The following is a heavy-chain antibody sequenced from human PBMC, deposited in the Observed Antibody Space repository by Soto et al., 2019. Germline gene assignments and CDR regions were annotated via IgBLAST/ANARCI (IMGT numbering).Heavy chain of an antibody. V-gene: IGHV3-48*02. CDR1: GVTFSSYS. CDR2: ISSSSSTI. D-gene: IGHD3-22*01. J-gene: IGHJ4*02. Sequence: GGSLRLSCAASGVTFSSYSMNWGRQAPGKGKEWVSYISSSSSTIYYADSEKGRFTISRENAKNSQYLQMNSLRDEDTAVDYYSRVQRVYDSSGYYLGFDYWGQGTLVTVSS. CDR3: SRVQRVYDSSGYYLGFDY.